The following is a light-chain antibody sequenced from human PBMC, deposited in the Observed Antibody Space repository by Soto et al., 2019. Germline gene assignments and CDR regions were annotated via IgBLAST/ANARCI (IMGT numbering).Light chain of an antibody. CDR3: SSYRDSNSYV. CDR2: ASS. J-gene: IGLJ1*01. CDR1: SSDVGGYNY. V-gene: IGLV2-14*01. Sequence: QSVVTQPASVSGSPGQSITISCTGTSSDVGGYNYVSWYQHHAGKAPRLMIYASSNRPSGVSHRFSGSRSGNTASLTISGLQAEDEADYYCSSYRDSNSYVFGTGTQLTVL.